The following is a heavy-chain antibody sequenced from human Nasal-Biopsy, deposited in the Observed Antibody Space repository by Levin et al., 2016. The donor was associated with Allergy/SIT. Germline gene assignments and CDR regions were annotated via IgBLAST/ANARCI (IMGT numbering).Heavy chain of an antibody. CDR1: GFTLSSYA. D-gene: IGHD1-26*01. CDR2: ISPGGGST. J-gene: IGHJ6*02. V-gene: IGHV3-23*01. Sequence: GGSLRLSCAASGFTLSSYAMTWVRQAPGKGLEWVSTISPGGGSTYYADSVKGRVTISSDNSKNTLYLQMYSLRVEDTAVYHCARQRGWAGKVGMDVWGQGTTVTVSS. CDR3: ARQRGWAGKVGMDV.